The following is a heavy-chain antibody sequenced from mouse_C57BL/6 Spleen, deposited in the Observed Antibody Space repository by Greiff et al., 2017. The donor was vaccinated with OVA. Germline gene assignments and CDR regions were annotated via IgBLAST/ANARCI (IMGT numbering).Heavy chain of an antibody. CDR3: AREETGYFDV. J-gene: IGHJ1*03. Sequence: VQLQQSGPVLVKPGASVKMSCKASGYTFTDYYMNWVKQSHGKSLEWIGVIIPYNGGTSYNQKFKGKATLTVDKSSSTAYMELNSLTSEDSAVYYCAREETGYFDVWGTGTTVTVSS. V-gene: IGHV1-19*01. D-gene: IGHD4-1*01. CDR1: GYTFTDYY. CDR2: IIPYNGGT.